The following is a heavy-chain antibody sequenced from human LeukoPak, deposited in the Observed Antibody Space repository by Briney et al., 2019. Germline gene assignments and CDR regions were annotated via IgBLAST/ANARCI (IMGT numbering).Heavy chain of an antibody. V-gene: IGHV1-69*01. CDR1: GGTFSSYA. Sequence: ASVKVSCKASGGTFSSYAISWVRQAPGQGLEWMGGIIPIFGTANYAQKFQGRVTITADESTSTAYMELSSLGSEDTAVYYCARGGLQINLNWFDPWGQGTLVTVSS. CDR2: IIPIFGTA. CDR3: ARGGLQINLNWFDP. J-gene: IGHJ5*02.